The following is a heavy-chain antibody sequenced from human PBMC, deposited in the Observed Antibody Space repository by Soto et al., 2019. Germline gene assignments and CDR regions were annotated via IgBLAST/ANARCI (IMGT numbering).Heavy chain of an antibody. CDR3: AKLQAAAGDNDLTFDY. CDR1: GYSCTSYW. V-gene: IGHV5-10-1*03. CDR2: VDPSDCYT. D-gene: IGHD6-13*01. Sequence: EAQLVQSRAEVKKPGESLRMSCKASGYSCTSYWSSWVRQMPGKGLEWLGRVDPSDCYTNYSPSFQGHVTISADKSISTAYLQWSSLKASETAMYYCAKLQAAAGDNDLTFDYWGQGTLVTVSS. J-gene: IGHJ4*02.